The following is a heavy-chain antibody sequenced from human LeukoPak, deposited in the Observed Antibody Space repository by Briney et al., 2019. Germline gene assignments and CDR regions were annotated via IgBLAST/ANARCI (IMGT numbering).Heavy chain of an antibody. CDR2: IKPDGSQK. Sequence: GGSLRLSCEASGFTFGSFAMYWVRQAPGKGLEWVANIKPDGSQKYCVDSVKGRFTISRDNAKNSLYLQMNSLRAEDTAVYYCARDSGSFFVDFWGQGTLVTVSS. V-gene: IGHV3-7*01. D-gene: IGHD1-26*01. J-gene: IGHJ4*02. CDR1: GFTFGSFA. CDR3: ARDSGSFFVDF.